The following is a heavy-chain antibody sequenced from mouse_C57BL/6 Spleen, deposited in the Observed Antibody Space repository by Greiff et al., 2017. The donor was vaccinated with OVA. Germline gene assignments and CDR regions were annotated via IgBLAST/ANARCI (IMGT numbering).Heavy chain of an antibody. CDR3: ARNKGNDYDYAWFAY. CDR2: IWTGGGT. CDR1: GFSLTSYA. J-gene: IGHJ3*01. Sequence: VQVVESGPGLVAPSQSLSITCTVSGFSLTSYAISWVRQPPGKGLEWLGVIWTGGGTNYNSALKSRLSISKDNSKSQVFLKMNSLQTDDTARYYGARNKGNDYDYAWFAYWGQGTLVTVSA. V-gene: IGHV2-9-1*01. D-gene: IGHD2-4*01.